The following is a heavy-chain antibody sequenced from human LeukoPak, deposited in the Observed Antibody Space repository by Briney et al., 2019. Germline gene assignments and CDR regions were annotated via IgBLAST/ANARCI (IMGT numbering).Heavy chain of an antibody. J-gene: IGHJ6*03. CDR3: AREDASYAYYYYYYMDV. CDR2: IKQDGSEK. Sequence: GGFLRLSCAASGFTFSSYWMSWVRQAPGKGLEWVANIKQDGSEKYYVDSVKGRFTISRDNAKNSLYLQMNSLRAEDTAVYYCAREDASYAYYYYYYMDVWGKGTTVTVSS. D-gene: IGHD2-2*01. V-gene: IGHV3-7*01. CDR1: GFTFSSYW.